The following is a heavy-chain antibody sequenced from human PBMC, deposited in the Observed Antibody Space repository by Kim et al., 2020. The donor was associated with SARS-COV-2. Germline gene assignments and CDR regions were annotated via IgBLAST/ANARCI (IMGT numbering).Heavy chain of an antibody. CDR1: GFTFSSYA. J-gene: IGHJ4*02. CDR3: AKDFKLGYCSSTSCYASRAQSRFDY. CDR2: ISGSGGST. V-gene: IGHV3-23*01. Sequence: GGSLRLSCAASGFTFSSYAMSWVRQAPGKGLEWVSAISGSGGSTYYADSVKGRFTISRDNSKNTLYLQMNSLRAEDTAVYYCAKDFKLGYCSSTSCYASRAQSRFDYGGQGTLVTVSS. D-gene: IGHD2-2*01.